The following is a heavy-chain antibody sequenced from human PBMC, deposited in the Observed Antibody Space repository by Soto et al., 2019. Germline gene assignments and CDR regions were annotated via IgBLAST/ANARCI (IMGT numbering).Heavy chain of an antibody. D-gene: IGHD4-17*01. CDR3: ARTGYGEHDY. J-gene: IGHJ4*02. CDR1: GFTFGTYG. Sequence: GGSMRLSCAASGFTFGTYGMHWVRQAPGKGLEWVAIISYDGSNKYYAESVKGRFTISRDNSKNTLYLQMNSLRAEDTAVYYCARTGYGEHDYWGQGTLVTVSS. CDR2: ISYDGSNK. V-gene: IGHV3-30*03.